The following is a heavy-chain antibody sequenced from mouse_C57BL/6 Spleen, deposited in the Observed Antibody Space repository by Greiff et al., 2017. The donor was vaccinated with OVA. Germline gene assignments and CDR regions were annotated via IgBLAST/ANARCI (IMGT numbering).Heavy chain of an antibody. D-gene: IGHD1-1*01. CDR2: IYPGDGDT. J-gene: IGHJ2*01. V-gene: IGHV1-80*01. CDR3: ARRATTVVAHFDY. CDR1: GYAFSSYW. Sequence: QVQLKQSGAELVKPGASVKISCKASGYAFSSYWMNWVKQRPGKGLEWIGQIYPGDGDTNYNGKFKGKATLTADKSSSTAYMQLSSLTSEDSAVYFCARRATTVVAHFDYWGQGTTLTVSS.